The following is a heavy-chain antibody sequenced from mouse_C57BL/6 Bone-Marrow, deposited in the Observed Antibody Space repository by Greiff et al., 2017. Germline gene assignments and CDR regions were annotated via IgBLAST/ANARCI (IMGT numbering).Heavy chain of an antibody. Sequence: VQLQQSGPVLVKPGASVKMSCKASGYTFTDYYMNWVKQSHGKSLEWIGVINPYNGGTSYNQKFKGKATLTVDKSSRTAYMELNSLTVEDSAVDYCERRGVLDYWGQGTTLTVS. J-gene: IGHJ2*01. CDR2: INPYNGGT. CDR1: GYTFTDYY. CDR3: ERRGVLDY. V-gene: IGHV1-19*01.